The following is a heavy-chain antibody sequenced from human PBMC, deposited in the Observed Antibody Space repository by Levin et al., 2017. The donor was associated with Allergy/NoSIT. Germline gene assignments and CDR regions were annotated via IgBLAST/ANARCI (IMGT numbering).Heavy chain of an antibody. V-gene: IGHV4-39*01. CDR1: GGSFSSSDYY. CDR3: AKTARSSSWTGWFDP. Sequence: SCTVSGGSFSSSDYYWGWIRQPPGKGLEWIGSIYYSGSTYYNPSLKSRVTISVDTSKSQFSLKLTSVTAADTAVYYCAKTARSSSWTGWFDPWGQGTLVTVSS. CDR2: IYYSGST. J-gene: IGHJ5*02. D-gene: IGHD6-13*01.